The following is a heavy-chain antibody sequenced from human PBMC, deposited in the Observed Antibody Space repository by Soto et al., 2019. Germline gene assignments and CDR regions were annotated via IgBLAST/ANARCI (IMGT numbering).Heavy chain of an antibody. CDR1: GFTFSTSS. CDR3: ARDRDFGGFDY. V-gene: IGHV3-21*01. CDR2: ISSRSYT. D-gene: IGHD4-17*01. J-gene: IGHJ4*02. Sequence: GGSLRLSCAASGFTFSTSSLYWVREAPGKGLEWVSSISSRSYTYYADSVKGRFTISRDNSKNTLYLQMNSLRAEDTAVYYCARDRDFGGFDYWGQGTLVTVSS.